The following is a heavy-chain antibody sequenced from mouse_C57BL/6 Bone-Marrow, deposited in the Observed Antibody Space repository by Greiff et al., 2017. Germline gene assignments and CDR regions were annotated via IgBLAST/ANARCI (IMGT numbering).Heavy chain of an antibody. Sequence: QVQLKESGPELVKPGASVKISCKASGYAFSSSWMNWVKPRPGKGLEWIGRIYPGDGDTNSNGKFKGKATLTADKSSSTAYMQLSRLTSEDSAVYFCARHYGSSYPYAMDYWGQGTSVTVSS. J-gene: IGHJ4*01. CDR1: GYAFSSSW. CDR3: ARHYGSSYPYAMDY. V-gene: IGHV1-82*01. CDR2: IYPGDGDT. D-gene: IGHD1-1*01.